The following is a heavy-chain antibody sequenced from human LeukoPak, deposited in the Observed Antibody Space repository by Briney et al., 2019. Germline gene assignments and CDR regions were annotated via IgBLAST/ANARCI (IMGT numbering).Heavy chain of an antibody. D-gene: IGHD1-26*01. J-gene: IGHJ4*02. CDR2: ISSSSSYI. V-gene: IGHV3-21*01. CDR3: ARDSRGVGATYFDY. CDR1: GFTFSSYS. Sequence: KTGGSLRLSCAASGFTFSSYSMNWVRQAPGKGLEWVSSISSSSSYIYYADSVKGRFTISRDNAKNSLYLQMNSLRAEDTAVYYCARDSRGVGATYFDYWGQGTLVTVSS.